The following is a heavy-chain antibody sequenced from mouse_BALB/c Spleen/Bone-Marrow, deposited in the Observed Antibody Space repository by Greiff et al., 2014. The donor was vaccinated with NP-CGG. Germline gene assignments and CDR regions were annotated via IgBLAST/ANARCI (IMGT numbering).Heavy chain of an antibody. J-gene: IGHJ1*01. CDR3: ARFGYEGYWYFDV. CDR2: ISYSGST. D-gene: IGHD2-2*01. CDR1: GYSITSDYA. Sequence: VQLQQSGPGLVKPSQSLSLTCTVSGYSITSDYALNWIRQFPGNKLEWMGYISYSGSTSYNPSLKSRISITRDTSKNQFFLQLNSVTTEDTATYFCARFGYEGYWYFDVWGAGTTVTVSS. V-gene: IGHV3-2*02.